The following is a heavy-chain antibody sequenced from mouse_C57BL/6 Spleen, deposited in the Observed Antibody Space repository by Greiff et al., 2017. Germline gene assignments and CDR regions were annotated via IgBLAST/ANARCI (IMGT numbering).Heavy chain of an antibody. V-gene: IGHV1-80*01. CDR2: IYPGDGDT. Sequence: LKESGASVKISCKASGYAFSSYWMNWVKQRPGKGLEWIGQIYPGDGDTNYNGKFKGKATLTADKSSSTAYMQLSSLTSEDSAVYFCARKEINWPFAYWGQGTLVTVSA. CDR1: GYAFSSYW. D-gene: IGHD4-1*01. CDR3: ARKEINWPFAY. J-gene: IGHJ3*01.